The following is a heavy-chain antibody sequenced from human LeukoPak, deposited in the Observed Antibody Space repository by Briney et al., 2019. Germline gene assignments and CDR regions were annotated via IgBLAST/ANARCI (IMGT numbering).Heavy chain of an antibody. Sequence: GGSLRLSCAASGFTFSSYGMHWVRQAPGKGLEWVAVISYDGSNKYYADSVKGRFTISRDNSKNMLYLQMNSLRAEDTAVYYCAKDNGDYMSYYFDYWGQGTLVTVSS. CDR1: GFTFSSYG. CDR2: ISYDGSNK. CDR3: AKDNGDYMSYYFDY. J-gene: IGHJ4*02. D-gene: IGHD4-17*01. V-gene: IGHV3-30*18.